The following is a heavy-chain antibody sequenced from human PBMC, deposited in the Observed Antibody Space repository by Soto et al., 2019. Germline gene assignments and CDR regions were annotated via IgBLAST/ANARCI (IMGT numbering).Heavy chain of an antibody. J-gene: IGHJ4*02. CDR3: ARGRYYYDSSGYYLDY. CDR2: IYYSGST. CDR1: GGSISSGDYY. Sequence: PSETLSLTCTVSGGSISSGDYYWSWIRQPPGKGLEWIGYIYYSGSTYYNPSLKSRVTISVDTSKNQFSLKLSSVTAADTAVYYCARGRYYYDSSGYYLDYWGQGTLVTVSS. V-gene: IGHV4-30-4*01. D-gene: IGHD3-22*01.